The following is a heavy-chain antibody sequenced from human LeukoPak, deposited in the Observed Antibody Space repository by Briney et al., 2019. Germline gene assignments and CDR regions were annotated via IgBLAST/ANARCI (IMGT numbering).Heavy chain of an antibody. CDR3: AKSGYCSSTSCRPFDY. D-gene: IGHD2-2*03. V-gene: IGHV3-23*01. CDR2: ISGSGGST. Sequence: GGSLRLSCAASGFTFSSYAMSWVRRAPGKGLEWVSAISGSGGSTYYADSVKGRFTISRDNSKNTLYLQMNSLRAEDTAVYYCAKSGYCSSTSCRPFDYWGQGTLVTVSS. J-gene: IGHJ4*02. CDR1: GFTFSSYA.